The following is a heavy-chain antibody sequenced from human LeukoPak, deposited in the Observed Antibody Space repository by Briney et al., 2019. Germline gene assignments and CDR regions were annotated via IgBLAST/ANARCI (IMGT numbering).Heavy chain of an antibody. Sequence: PSETLSLTCTVSGGSISSSSYYWGWIRQPPGKGLVWIGSIYYSGSTYYNPSLKSRVTISVDTSKNQFSLKLSSVTAADTAVYYCARQAIYGGGSDYWGQGTLVTVSS. CDR2: IYYSGST. V-gene: IGHV4-39*01. CDR3: ARQAIYGGGSDY. D-gene: IGHD4-23*01. CDR1: GGSISSSSYY. J-gene: IGHJ4*02.